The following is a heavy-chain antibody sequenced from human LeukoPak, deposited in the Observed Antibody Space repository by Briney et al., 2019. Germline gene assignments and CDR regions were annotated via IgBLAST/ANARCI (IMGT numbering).Heavy chain of an antibody. D-gene: IGHD1-26*01. CDR1: GYTFTGYY. CDR3: ARGWSGSYYSHYYYYMDV. J-gene: IGHJ6*03. V-gene: IGHV1-2*06. Sequence: ASVKVSCKASGYTFTGYYMHWVRQAPGQGLEWMGRINPNSGGTNYAQKFQGRVTMTRDTSITTAYVELSRLRSDDTAVYYCARGWSGSYYSHYYYYMDVWGKGTTVTVSS. CDR2: INPNSGGT.